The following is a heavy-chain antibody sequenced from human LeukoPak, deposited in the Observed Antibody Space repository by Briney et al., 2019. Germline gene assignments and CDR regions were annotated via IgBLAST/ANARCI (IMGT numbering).Heavy chain of an antibody. CDR3: AKGAYSGDY. J-gene: IGHJ4*02. V-gene: IGHV3-30*18. CDR1: GFTFSSYG. D-gene: IGHD4-11*01. CDR2: ISYDVGKK. Sequence: GGSLRLSCAASGFTFSSYGMHWVRQAPGKGLEWVAVISYDVGKKYYADSVKGRFTISRDNSKNTLYLQMNSLRAEDTAVYYCAKGAYSGDYWGQGTLVTVSS.